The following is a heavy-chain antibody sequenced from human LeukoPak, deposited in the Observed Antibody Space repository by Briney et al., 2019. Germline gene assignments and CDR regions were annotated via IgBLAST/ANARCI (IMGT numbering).Heavy chain of an antibody. V-gene: IGHV1-2*04. D-gene: IGHD6-19*01. CDR1: GYTFTGYY. CDR2: INPNSGGT. J-gene: IGHJ4*02. Sequence: GASVKVSCKASGYTFTGYYMHWVRQAPGQGLEWMGWINPNSGGTNYAQKFQGWVTMTRNTSISTAYMELSRLRSDDTAVYYCARGRGIAVATAYYWGQGTLVTVSS. CDR3: ARGRGIAVATAYY.